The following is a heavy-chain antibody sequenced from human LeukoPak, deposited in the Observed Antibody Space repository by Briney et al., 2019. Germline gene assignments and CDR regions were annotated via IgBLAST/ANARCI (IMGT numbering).Heavy chain of an antibody. CDR2: IWYDGSNK. CDR3: ARDFKSGTTVDY. Sequence: PGGSLRLSCAASGFTFSSYGMHWVRQAPGKGLEWVAVIWYDGSNKYYADSVKGRFTISRDNSKNTLYLQMNSLRAEDTAVYYCARDFKSGTTVDYWGQGTLVTVSS. V-gene: IGHV3-33*08. D-gene: IGHD3-3*01. J-gene: IGHJ4*02. CDR1: GFTFSSYG.